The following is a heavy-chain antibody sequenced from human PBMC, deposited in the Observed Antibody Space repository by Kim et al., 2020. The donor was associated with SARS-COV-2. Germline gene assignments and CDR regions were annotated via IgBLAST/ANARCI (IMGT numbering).Heavy chain of an antibody. CDR3: ARPRTVTTFGMDV. J-gene: IGHJ6*02. Sequence: SETLSLTCAVYGGSFSGYYWSWIRQPPGKGLEWIGEINHSGSTNYNPSLKSRVTISVDTSKNQFSLKLSSVTAADTAVYYCARPRTVTTFGMDVWGQGTTVTVSS. D-gene: IGHD4-17*01. V-gene: IGHV4-34*01. CDR2: INHSGST. CDR1: GGSFSGYY.